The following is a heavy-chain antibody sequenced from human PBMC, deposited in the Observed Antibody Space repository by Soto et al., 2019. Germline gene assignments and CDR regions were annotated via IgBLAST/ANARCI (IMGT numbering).Heavy chain of an antibody. J-gene: IGHJ6*02. CDR3: ARHGAYSTSVYYYYGMDV. V-gene: IGHV4-39*01. CDR1: GGAINSTVYY. D-gene: IGHD6-13*01. Sequence: PSETLSLSCTVSGGAINSTVYYWGWIRQPPGKGLEWIRSSNYGGPTYYSPSLQSRVTISLDTAKNHFSLNLRSVTAADTAVYYCARHGAYSTSVYYYYGMDVWGQGTTVTVSS. CDR2: SNYGGPT.